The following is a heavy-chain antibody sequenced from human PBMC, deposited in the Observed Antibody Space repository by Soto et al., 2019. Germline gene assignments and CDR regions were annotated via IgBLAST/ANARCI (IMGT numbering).Heavy chain of an antibody. Sequence: PSETLSLTCTVSGGSISSSSYYWGWIRQPPGKGLEWIGSIYYSGSTYYNPSLKSRVTISVDTSKNQFSLKLSSVTAADTAVYYCASFTMVRGVIWSGSGMDVWGQGTTVTVSS. D-gene: IGHD3-10*01. CDR1: GGSISSSSYY. CDR3: ASFTMVRGVIWSGSGMDV. V-gene: IGHV4-39*01. CDR2: IYYSGST. J-gene: IGHJ6*02.